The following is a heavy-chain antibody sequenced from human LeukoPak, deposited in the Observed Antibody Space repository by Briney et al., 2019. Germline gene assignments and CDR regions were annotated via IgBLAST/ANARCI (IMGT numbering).Heavy chain of an antibody. CDR2: IIPILGIA. CDR3: ARLQNSGYEY. D-gene: IGHD5-12*01. Sequence: SVKVSCKASGGTFSSYAISWVRQAPGQGLERMGRIIPILGIANYAQKFQGRVTITADKSTSTAYMELSSLRSEDTAVFYCARLQNSGYEYWGQGTLVTVSS. V-gene: IGHV1-69*04. CDR1: GGTFSSYA. J-gene: IGHJ4*02.